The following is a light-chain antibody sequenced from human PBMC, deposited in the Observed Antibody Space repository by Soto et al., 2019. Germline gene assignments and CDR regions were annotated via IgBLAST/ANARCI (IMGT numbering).Light chain of an antibody. V-gene: IGKV1-5*03. J-gene: IGKJ2*01. CDR3: QQYDGYSRT. CDR2: KAS. CDR1: QSVSTW. Sequence: DIQMTQSPSTLSASVGDRVTITCRASQSVSTWLAWYQQKPGKAPKLLIYKASSLESGVPSRFSGSGSGTEFTITISRLQPDDFVSYYCQQYDGYSRTFGQGTKLEIK.